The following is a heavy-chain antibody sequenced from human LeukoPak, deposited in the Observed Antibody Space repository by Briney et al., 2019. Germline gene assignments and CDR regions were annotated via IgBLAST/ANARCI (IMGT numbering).Heavy chain of an antibody. Sequence: SETLSLTCTVSGGSISGYYWSWIRQPPGKGLEWMGNINDSGSTNYNPSLESRVTISVGTSKNQFSLKLTSVTAADTAVYYCARGLRSIAALSTIWGQGTLVTVSS. CDR3: ARGLRSIAALSTI. V-gene: IGHV4-59*08. D-gene: IGHD6-6*01. J-gene: IGHJ3*02. CDR1: GGSISGYY. CDR2: INDSGST.